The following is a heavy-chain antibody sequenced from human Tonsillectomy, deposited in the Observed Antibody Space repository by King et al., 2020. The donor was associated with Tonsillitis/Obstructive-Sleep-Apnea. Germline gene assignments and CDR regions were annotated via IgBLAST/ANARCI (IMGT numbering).Heavy chain of an antibody. D-gene: IGHD3-16*02. CDR2: IYYSGST. V-gene: IGHV4-31*03. Sequence: QLQESGPGLVKPSQTLSLTCTVSGGSISSGGYYWSGIRQHPGKGLEWIGYIYYSGSTYYNPSLKSRVTISVDTSKNQFSLKLSSVTAADTAVYYCARVPLRVTFGGVIASGPYFDSWGQGTLVTVSS. CDR3: ARVPLRVTFGGVIASGPYFDS. CDR1: GGSISSGGYY. J-gene: IGHJ4*02.